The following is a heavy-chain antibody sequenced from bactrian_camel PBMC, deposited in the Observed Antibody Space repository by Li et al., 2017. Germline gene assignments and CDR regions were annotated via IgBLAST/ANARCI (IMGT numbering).Heavy chain of an antibody. CDR3: ATGVYCANVLSPSEYDT. CDR1: GYAYSSYC. CDR2: IGTNGVAT. Sequence: HVQLVESGGGSVQAGGSLRLSCAASGYAYSSYCMGWFRQAPGKAREGVAGIGTNGVATTTDSVKGRFTISRDSAKTTLFLEMNSLKPDDTAMYYCATGVYCANVLSPSEYDTWGQGTQVTVS. D-gene: IGHD3*01. J-gene: IGHJ4*01. V-gene: IGHV3S6*01.